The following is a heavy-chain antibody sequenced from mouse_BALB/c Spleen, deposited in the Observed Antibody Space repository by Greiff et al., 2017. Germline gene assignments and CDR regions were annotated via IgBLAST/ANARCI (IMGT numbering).Heavy chain of an antibody. J-gene: IGHJ2*01. D-gene: IGHD2-2*01. CDR1: GFTFSSYY. CDR2: INSNGGST. Sequence: EVQLVESGGGLVKLGGSLKLSCAASGFTFSSYYMSWVRQTPEKRLELVAAINSNGGSTYYPDTVKGRFTISRDNAKNTLYLQMSSLKSEDTALYYCARHMGLRRYFDYWGQGTTLTVSS. CDR3: ARHMGLRRYFDY. V-gene: IGHV5-6-2*01.